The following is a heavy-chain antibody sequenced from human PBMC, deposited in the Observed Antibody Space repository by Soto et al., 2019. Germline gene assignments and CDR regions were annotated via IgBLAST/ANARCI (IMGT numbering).Heavy chain of an antibody. D-gene: IGHD6-13*01. Sequence: SVKVSCKASGGTFSSYAISWVRQAPGQGLEWMGGIIPIFGTANYAQKFQGRVTITADESTSTAYMELSSLRSEDTAVYYCASRQTGSIAAAGFDPWGQGTLVTVSS. CDR1: GGTFSSYA. J-gene: IGHJ5*02. CDR3: ASRQTGSIAAAGFDP. V-gene: IGHV1-69*13. CDR2: IIPIFGTA.